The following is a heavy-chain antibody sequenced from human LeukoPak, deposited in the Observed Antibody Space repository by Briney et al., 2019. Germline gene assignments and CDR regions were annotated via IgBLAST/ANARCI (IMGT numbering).Heavy chain of an antibody. J-gene: IGHJ5*02. Sequence: WIRQPPGKGLEWIGSIYDSGSTYHNPSLKSRVTVSVDTSKNQFSLKMSSVTAADMAVYYCARHNYYGSGTFGNWFDPWGQGTLVTVSS. CDR3: ARHNYYGSGTFGNWFDP. V-gene: IGHV4-39*01. CDR2: IYDSGST. D-gene: IGHD3-10*01.